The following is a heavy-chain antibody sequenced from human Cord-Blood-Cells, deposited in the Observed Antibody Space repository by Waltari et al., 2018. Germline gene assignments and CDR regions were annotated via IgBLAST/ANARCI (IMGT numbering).Heavy chain of an antibody. CDR1: GFSLSTSGVG. V-gene: IGHV2-5*02. J-gene: IGHJ5*02. CDR3: AHSRGEQQLVLTWFDP. Sequence: QITLKESGPTLVKPTQTLTLTCTFSGFSLSTSGVGVGWIRQPPGKALEWLALIYWDDDKRYSTALKSTLTITKDNAKNPVVLTMYNIDPVDTATYYGAHSRGEQQLVLTWFDPWGQGTLVTVAS. D-gene: IGHD6-13*01. CDR2: IYWDDDK.